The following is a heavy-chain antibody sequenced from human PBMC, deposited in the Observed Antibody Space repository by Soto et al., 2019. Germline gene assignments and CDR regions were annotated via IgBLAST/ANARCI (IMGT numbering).Heavy chain of an antibody. V-gene: IGHV1-3*01. CDR3: AIVPYDFGSDDAFDI. D-gene: IGHD3-3*01. CDR1: GYTFTSYA. J-gene: IGHJ3*02. CDR2: INAGNGNT. Sequence: ASVKVSCKASGYTFTSYAMHWVRQAPGQRLEWMGWINAGNGNTKYSQKFQGRVTITRDTSASTAYMELSSLRSEDTAVYYCAIVPYDFGSDDAFDIWGQGTMVTVSS.